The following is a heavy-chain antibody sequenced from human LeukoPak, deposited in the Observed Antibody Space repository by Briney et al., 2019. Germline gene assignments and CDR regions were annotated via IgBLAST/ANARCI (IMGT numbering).Heavy chain of an antibody. V-gene: IGHV3-30*02. CDR1: GFTFSSYG. D-gene: IGHD2-15*01. J-gene: IGHJ4*02. Sequence: GGSLRLSCAASGFTFSSYGMHWVRQAPGKGLEWVAFIRYDGSNKYYADSVKGRFTISRDNSKNTLYLQMNSLRAEDTAVYYCAMSKGYCSGGSCYPGYFDYWGQGTLVTVSS. CDR2: IRYDGSNK. CDR3: AMSKGYCSGGSCYPGYFDY.